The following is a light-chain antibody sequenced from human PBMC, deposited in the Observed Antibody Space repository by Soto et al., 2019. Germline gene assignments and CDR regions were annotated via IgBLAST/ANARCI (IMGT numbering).Light chain of an antibody. CDR3: SSYTSRSTLVV. J-gene: IGLJ2*01. Sequence: QSALTQPASVSGSPGQSITISCTGTSSDVGGYNYVSWYQHHPGKAPKLMIFEVSNRPSGVFNRFSGSKSGNTASLTISGLQAEDEADYYCSSYTSRSTLVVFGGGTKVTVL. CDR1: SSDVGGYNY. CDR2: EVS. V-gene: IGLV2-14*01.